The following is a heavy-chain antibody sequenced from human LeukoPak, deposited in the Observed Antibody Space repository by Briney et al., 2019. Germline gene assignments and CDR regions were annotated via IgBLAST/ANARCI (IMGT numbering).Heavy chain of an antibody. V-gene: IGHV1-2*02. CDR1: GYTFTAYY. CDR3: AKFWHSDS. Sequence: ASVKVSCKTSGYTFTAYYLHWVRQAPGQGLEWMGWIDPNSGTTVYAQKFQGRVTLTRDTFFSTVYMHLSGLTLDDTAVYYCAKFWHSDSWGQGTLVTVS. CDR2: IDPNSGTT. J-gene: IGHJ4*02.